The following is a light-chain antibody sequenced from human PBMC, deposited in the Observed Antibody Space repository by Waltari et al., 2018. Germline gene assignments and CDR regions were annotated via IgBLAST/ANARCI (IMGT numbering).Light chain of an antibody. J-gene: IGLJ1*01. CDR3: SSYAGTHNYV. CDR1: SSDVGGYDY. V-gene: IGLV2-8*01. Sequence: QPALTPPPSASRSPRQPVTIPRTGTSSDVGGYDYFPWYQPRPGKAPKLMIYEVTKRPSGVPNRFSGSKSGNTASLTVSGLQAEDEADYYCSSYAGTHNYVFGTGTKVTVL. CDR2: EVT.